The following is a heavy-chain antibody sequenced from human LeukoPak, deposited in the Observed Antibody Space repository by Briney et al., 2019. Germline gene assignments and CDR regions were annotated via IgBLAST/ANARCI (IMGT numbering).Heavy chain of an antibody. CDR3: ARVSSGWYSYFDY. D-gene: IGHD6-19*01. V-gene: IGHV4-30-2*01. Sequence: SETLSLTCAVSGSSISSGGYSWSWIRQPPGKGLEWIGYIYHSGSTYYNPSLKSRVTISVDRSKNQFSLKLSSVTAADTAVYYCARVSSGWYSYFDYWGQGTLVTVSS. J-gene: IGHJ4*02. CDR1: GSSISSGGYS. CDR2: IYHSGST.